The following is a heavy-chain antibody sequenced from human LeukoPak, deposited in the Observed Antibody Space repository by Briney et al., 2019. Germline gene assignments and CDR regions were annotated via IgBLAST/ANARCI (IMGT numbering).Heavy chain of an antibody. V-gene: IGHV3-30*18. D-gene: IGHD2/OR15-2a*01. CDR3: AKSITEDGLNI. J-gene: IGHJ4*02. CDR2: ISFDGSNK. CDR1: GFPFSNYD. Sequence: GGSLRLSCAASGFPFSNYDIHWVRQAPGKGLEWVAVISFDGSNKKYADSVKGRFTISRDNFKNTVSLQMNSLRAEDTAVYYCAKSITEDGLNIWGQGNLVTVSS.